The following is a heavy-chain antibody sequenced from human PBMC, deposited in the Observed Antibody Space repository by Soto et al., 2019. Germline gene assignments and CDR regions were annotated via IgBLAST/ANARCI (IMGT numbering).Heavy chain of an antibody. D-gene: IGHD6-6*01. J-gene: IGHJ4*02. Sequence: GGSLRLSCVASGFNFGNFGMHWVRQAPGKGLEWVTVTSNDENIKEDSVGGRFAVARDNAKNTLYLQLTSLRDEDTAIYYCARGHRGVLDYWGQGTLVTVSS. CDR1: GFNFGNFG. CDR2: TSNDENIK. CDR3: ARGHRGVLDY. V-gene: IGHV3-33*01.